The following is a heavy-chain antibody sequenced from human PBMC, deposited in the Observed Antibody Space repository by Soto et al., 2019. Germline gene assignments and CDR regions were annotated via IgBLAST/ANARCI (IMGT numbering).Heavy chain of an antibody. D-gene: IGHD4-17*01. J-gene: IGHJ5*02. CDR1: GYTFTSYD. CDR2: MNPNSGNT. CDR3: ARGIKYGAYPRWFDP. V-gene: IGHV1-8*01. Sequence: QGQLVQSGAEVKKPGASVKVSCKASGYTFTSYDINWVRQATGQGLEYLGWMNPNSGNTAYVQKFQSRVTMTWDPSITTAYMELSSLRSEDTAVYFCARGIKYGAYPRWFDPWGQGTLVTVSS.